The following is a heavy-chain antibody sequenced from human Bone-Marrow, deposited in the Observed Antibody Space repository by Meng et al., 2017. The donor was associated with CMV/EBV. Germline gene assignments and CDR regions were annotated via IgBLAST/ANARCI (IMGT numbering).Heavy chain of an antibody. Sequence: ETLSLTCAASGFTFSSYSMNWVRQAPGKGLEWVSSISSSSSYIYYADSVKGRFTISRDNAKNSLYLRMNSLRAEDTAVYYCASNPPTVTSPYYYYYGMDVWGQGTTVTVSS. CDR3: ASNPPTVTSPYYYYYGMDV. J-gene: IGHJ6*02. CDR2: ISSSSSYI. CDR1: GFTFSSYS. V-gene: IGHV3-21*01. D-gene: IGHD4-11*01.